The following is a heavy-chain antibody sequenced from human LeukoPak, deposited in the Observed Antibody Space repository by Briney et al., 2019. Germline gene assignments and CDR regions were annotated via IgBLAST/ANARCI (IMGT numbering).Heavy chain of an antibody. CDR2: VRPDGSSQ. CDR1: GFTFSNFG. CDR3: AKDQAGTWGLDY. D-gene: IGHD3-10*01. Sequence: GGSLRLSCAASGFTFSNFGMHWVRQAPGKGLEWVAFVRPDGSSQYYADSVKGRFTISRDNSKNTLYLQMNSLRGEDTAFYYCAKDQAGTWGLDYWGQGTLVTVSS. V-gene: IGHV3-30*02. J-gene: IGHJ4*02.